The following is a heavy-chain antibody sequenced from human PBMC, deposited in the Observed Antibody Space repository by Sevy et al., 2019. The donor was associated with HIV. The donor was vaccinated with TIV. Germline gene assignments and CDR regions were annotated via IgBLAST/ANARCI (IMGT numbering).Heavy chain of an antibody. D-gene: IGHD2-21*02. Sequence: SETLSLTCTVPGGSISTYYWSWIRQPPGKRLEWIGYVYYSGSTNYNPSLKSRVTISVDTSKNQFSLKLSSVTAADTAVYYCARETDYYYYMDVWGKGTTVTVSS. V-gene: IGHV4-59*01. J-gene: IGHJ6*03. CDR2: VYYSGST. CDR1: GGSISTYY. CDR3: ARETDYYYYMDV.